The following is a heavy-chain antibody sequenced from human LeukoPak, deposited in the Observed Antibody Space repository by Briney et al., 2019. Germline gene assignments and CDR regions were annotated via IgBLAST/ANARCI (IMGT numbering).Heavy chain of an antibody. J-gene: IGHJ4*02. CDR1: GFTFSSYA. CDR3: AKQGQSSRWYDFDY. Sequence: GGSLRLSCAASGFTFSSYAMSWVRQAPGKGLEWVSGISGSGGSTYYVDSVKGRFTISRDNSKNTLYLQMNSLRAEDTAVYYCAKQGQSSRWYDFDYWGQGTLVTVSS. V-gene: IGHV3-23*01. D-gene: IGHD6-13*01. CDR2: ISGSGGST.